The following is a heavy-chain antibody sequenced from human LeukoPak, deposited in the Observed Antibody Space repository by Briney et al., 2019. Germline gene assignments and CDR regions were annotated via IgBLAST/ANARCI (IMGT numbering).Heavy chain of an antibody. CDR2: ISCSGNT. J-gene: IGHJ6*03. Sequence: SETLSLTCTVSAGSITSSDYYWGWIRQSPGKGLVWIGRISCSGNTYYNPSLKSRVTISVDTSKNHFSLRLSSVTAADTAVYYCSRLTHSYYSDTSGYYPYYYMDVWGEGTTVAVSS. CDR1: AGSITSSDYY. V-gene: IGHV4-39*02. CDR3: SRLTHSYYSDTSGYYPYYYMDV. D-gene: IGHD3-22*01.